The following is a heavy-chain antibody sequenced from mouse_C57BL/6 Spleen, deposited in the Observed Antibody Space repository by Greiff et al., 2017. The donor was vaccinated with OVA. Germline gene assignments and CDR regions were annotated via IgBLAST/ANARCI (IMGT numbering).Heavy chain of an antibody. V-gene: IGHV6-3*01. CDR2: IRLKSDNYAT. CDR3: TGGLYYYGSSLYYYAMDY. CDR1: GFTFSNYW. Sequence: DVKLVESGGGLVQPGGSMKLSCVASGFTFSNYWMNWVRQSPEKGLEWVAQIRLKSDNYATHYAESVKGRFTISRDDSKSSVYLQMNNLRAEDTGIYYCTGGLYYYGSSLYYYAMDYWGQGTSVTVSS. J-gene: IGHJ4*01. D-gene: IGHD1-1*01.